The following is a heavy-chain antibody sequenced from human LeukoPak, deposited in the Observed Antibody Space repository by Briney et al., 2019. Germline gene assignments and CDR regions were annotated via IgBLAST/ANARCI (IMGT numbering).Heavy chain of an antibody. CDR2: MNPNSGST. V-gene: IGHV1-8*01. CDR3: ARGAGYSSGWSIYAFDI. J-gene: IGHJ3*02. D-gene: IGHD6-19*01. CDR1: GYTFTSYD. Sequence: AASVKVSCKASGYTFTSYDINWVRQATGQGLEWMGWMNPNSGSTGYAQKFQGRVTMTRNTSISTAYMGLSSLRSEDTAVYYCARGAGYSSGWSIYAFDIWGQGTMVTVSS.